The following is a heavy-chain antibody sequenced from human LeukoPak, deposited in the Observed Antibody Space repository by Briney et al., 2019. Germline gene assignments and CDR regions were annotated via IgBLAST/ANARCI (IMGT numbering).Heavy chain of an antibody. CDR2: IYTGGTT. CDR3: ARDCTNGVCVKQFDY. Sequence: GGSLRLSCAASGFTVSSTYMSWLRQAPGKGLEWVSLIYTGGTTYYADSVKGRFTISRDNAKNSLYLQMNSLRAEDTAVYYCARDCTNGVCVKQFDYWGQGTLVTVSS. D-gene: IGHD2-8*01. CDR1: GFTVSSTY. J-gene: IGHJ4*02. V-gene: IGHV3-53*01.